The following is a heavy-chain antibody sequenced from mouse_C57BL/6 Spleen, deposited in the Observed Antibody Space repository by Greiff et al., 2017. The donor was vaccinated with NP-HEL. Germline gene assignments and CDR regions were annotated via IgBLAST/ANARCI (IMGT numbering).Heavy chain of an antibody. CDR1: GFTFSSYA. D-gene: IGHD2-4*01. V-gene: IGHV5-9-1*02. Sequence: EVNVVESGAGLVKPGGSLKLSCAASGFTFSSYAMSWVRQTPEKRLEWVAYISSGGDYIYYADTVKGRFTISSDNARNTLYLQMSSLKSEDTAMYYWTRDEYDSYYAMDYGGQGTSVTVSS. CDR3: TRDEYDSYYAMDY. J-gene: IGHJ4*01. CDR2: ISSGGDYI.